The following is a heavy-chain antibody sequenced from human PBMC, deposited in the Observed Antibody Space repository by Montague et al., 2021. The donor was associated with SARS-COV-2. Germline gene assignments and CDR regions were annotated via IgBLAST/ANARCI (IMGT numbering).Heavy chain of an antibody. CDR1: GFTFSRHE. CDR3: ATLARGLFDHGMDV. CDR2: ITSDGGII. D-gene: IGHD3-10*01. Sequence: SLSLSFSASGFTFSRHEVNWVRQAPGKGLEWVSYITSDGGIIYYADFVEGRFTISRDNAKNSLYLHMNSMRVGDTAVYYCATLARGLFDHGMDVWGQGTTVTVSS. V-gene: IGHV3-48*03. J-gene: IGHJ6*02.